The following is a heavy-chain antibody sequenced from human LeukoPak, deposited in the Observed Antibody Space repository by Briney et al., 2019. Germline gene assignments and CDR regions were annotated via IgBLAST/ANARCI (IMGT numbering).Heavy chain of an antibody. CDR3: ARALVSGSYGYYFDY. CDR1: GGSFSGYY. V-gene: IGHV4-34*01. CDR2: ITHSGST. J-gene: IGHJ4*02. D-gene: IGHD1-26*01. Sequence: PSETLSLTCAVYGGSFSGYYWGWIRQPPGKGLEWIGEITHSGSTSYNPSLKSRVTISVDKSKNQFSLKLSSVTAADTAVYYCARALVSGSYGYYFDYWGQGTLVTVSS.